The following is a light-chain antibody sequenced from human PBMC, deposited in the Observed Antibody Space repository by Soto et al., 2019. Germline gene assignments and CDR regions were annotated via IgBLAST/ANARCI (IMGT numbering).Light chain of an antibody. J-gene: IGLJ1*01. CDR2: EVS. Sequence: QSVLTHPPPPAGASGQSVTISFPGNSRAFGVYNYASWYQQHPGKAPKLMIYEVSKRPSGVPDRFSGSKSGNTASLTVSGLQAEDETDYYCSSYAGSNTYVFGNGTKVTVL. CDR1: SRAFGVYNY. CDR3: SSYAGSNTYV. V-gene: IGLV2-8*01.